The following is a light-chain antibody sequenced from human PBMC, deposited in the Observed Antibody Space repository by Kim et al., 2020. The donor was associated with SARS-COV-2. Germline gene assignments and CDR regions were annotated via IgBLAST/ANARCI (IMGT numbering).Light chain of an antibody. J-gene: IGLJ3*02. V-gene: IGLV1-51*01. CDR1: SSDIGNNY. CDR3: GTWHTSLSAWV. Sequence: QSVLTQPPSVSAAPGQKVTISCSGSSSDIGNNYVSWYQQLPGTAPKLLTYDNNKRPSGIPDRFSGSKSGTSATLDITGLQTGDEADYYCGTWHTSLSAWVFGGGTQLTVL. CDR2: DNN.